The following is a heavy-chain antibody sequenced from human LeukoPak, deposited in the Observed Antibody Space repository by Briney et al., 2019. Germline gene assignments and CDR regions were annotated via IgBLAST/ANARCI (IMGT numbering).Heavy chain of an antibody. CDR3: ARDPTTVVTLPYYFDF. CDR1: GGSLIGYH. V-gene: IGHV4-34*01. D-gene: IGHD4-23*01. Sequence: PSETLSLTCAVYGGSLIGYHWNWIRQTPEKGLEWIGEINHRGHTNYNPSLESRVTISVDTSKNQFSLKLRSATAADTAVYYCARDPTTVVTLPYYFDFWGPGTLVTVSS. CDR2: INHRGHT. J-gene: IGHJ4*02.